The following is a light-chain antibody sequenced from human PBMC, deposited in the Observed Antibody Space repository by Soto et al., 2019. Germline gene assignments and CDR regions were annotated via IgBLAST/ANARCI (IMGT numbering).Light chain of an antibody. CDR1: SSDIGGHNH. J-gene: IGLJ1*01. Sequence: QSVLTQPAPVSGSPGQSITISCTGSSSDIGGHNHVSWYQQHPGKAPKLIIHEVGNRPSGVSNRFSGSKSGNTASLTISGFQAEDEADYYCDSYTSSSTHVFGTGTKVTVL. V-gene: IGLV2-14*01. CDR3: DSYTSSSTHV. CDR2: EVG.